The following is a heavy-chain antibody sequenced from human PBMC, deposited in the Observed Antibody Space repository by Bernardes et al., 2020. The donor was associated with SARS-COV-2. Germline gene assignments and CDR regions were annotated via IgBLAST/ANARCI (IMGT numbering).Heavy chain of an antibody. J-gene: IGHJ6*02. CDR2: ISGSGGST. V-gene: IGHV3-23*01. Sequence: GGSLRPSCAASGFIFSRNAMTWGRQAPGKGLEWVSGISGSGGSTYYADSVKGRFTISRDNSNNTLYLEMNSLKAEDTAIYFCAKCIQGSYAMDVWGQGTTVTVSS. CDR1: GFIFSRNA. D-gene: IGHD5-18*01. CDR3: AKCIQGSYAMDV.